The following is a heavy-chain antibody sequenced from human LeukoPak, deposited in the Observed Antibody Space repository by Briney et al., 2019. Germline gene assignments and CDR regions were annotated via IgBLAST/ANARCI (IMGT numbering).Heavy chain of an antibody. Sequence: GGSLRLSCAASGFSFSTYWMSWVRQAPGKGLEWVANIKQDGSEKNYVDSVKGRFTISRDNAKNSLYLQMNSLRDEDTALYYCVRGGQGFGYWGQGTLVTASS. V-gene: IGHV3-7*01. D-gene: IGHD3-10*01. CDR3: VRGGQGFGY. CDR2: IKQDGSEK. J-gene: IGHJ4*02. CDR1: GFSFSTYW.